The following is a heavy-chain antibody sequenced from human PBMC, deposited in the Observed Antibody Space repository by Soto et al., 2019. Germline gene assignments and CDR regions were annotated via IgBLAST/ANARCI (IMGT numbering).Heavy chain of an antibody. J-gene: IGHJ4*02. Sequence: QVQLVQSGAEVKKPGSSVKVSCKASGGIFTRYDIRWVRQAPGQGLEWKGAIIPIFGTANYAQKFQGRVTITADASTSTAYMELSSLGSEDTAIYYCAVNEGRDVSNFDYWGQGTLVTVSS. CDR2: IIPIFGTA. D-gene: IGHD1-26*01. CDR1: GGIFTRYD. CDR3: AVNEGRDVSNFDY. V-gene: IGHV1-69*01.